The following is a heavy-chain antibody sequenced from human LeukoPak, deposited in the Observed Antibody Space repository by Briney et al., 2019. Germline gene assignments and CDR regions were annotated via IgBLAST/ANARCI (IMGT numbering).Heavy chain of an antibody. CDR3: ARAQQTYYYGSGSYHSDAFDI. J-gene: IGHJ3*02. V-gene: IGHV3-7*01. CDR1: GFTFSNAW. D-gene: IGHD3-10*01. CDR2: IKQDGSEK. Sequence: PGGSLRLSCAASGFTFSNAWMSWVRQAPGKGLEWVANIKQDGSEKYYVDSVKGRFTISRDNAKNSLYLQMNSLRAEDTAVYYCARAQQTYYYGSGSYHSDAFDIWGQGTMVTVSS.